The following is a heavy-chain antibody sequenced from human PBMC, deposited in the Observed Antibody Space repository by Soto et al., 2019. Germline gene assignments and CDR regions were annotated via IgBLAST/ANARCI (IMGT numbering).Heavy chain of an antibody. J-gene: IGHJ6*02. CDR3: ARGGLLWFGEPRHGMDV. Sequence: SETLSLTCAVYGGSFSGYYWSWIRQPPGKGLEWIGEINHSGSTNYNPSLKSRVTISVDTSKNQFSLKLSSVTAADTAVYYCARGGLLWFGEPRHGMDVWGQGTTVNVSS. CDR2: INHSGST. D-gene: IGHD3-10*01. CDR1: GGSFSGYY. V-gene: IGHV4-34*01.